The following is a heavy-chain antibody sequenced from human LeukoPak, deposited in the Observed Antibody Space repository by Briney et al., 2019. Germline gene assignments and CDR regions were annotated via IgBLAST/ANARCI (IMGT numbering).Heavy chain of an antibody. V-gene: IGHV3-11*01. D-gene: IGHD5-12*01. Sequence: PGGSLRLSCAASGFTFSDYYMSWIRQAPGKGLEWVSQISTSGTIIDYADSVKGRFTISRDNAKNSLYLQMNSLRSDDTAVYYCAAYSGHKYYFDYWGQGTLVTVSS. CDR2: ISTSGTII. CDR3: AAYSGHKYYFDY. CDR1: GFTFSDYY. J-gene: IGHJ4*02.